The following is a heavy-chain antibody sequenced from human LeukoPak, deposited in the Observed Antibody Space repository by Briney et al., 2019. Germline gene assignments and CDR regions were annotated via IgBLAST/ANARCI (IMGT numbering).Heavy chain of an antibody. Sequence: PGGSLRLSCAASGFTFSSYAMNWVRQAPGKGLEWVSVISASGGGTTYADSVKGRFTISRDNSKNTLYLQMNSLRAEDTAVYYCAKDADIVVVVAAIPYYFDYWGQGTLVTVSS. CDR1: GFTFSSYA. CDR2: ISASGGGT. CDR3: AKDADIVVVVAAIPYYFDY. V-gene: IGHV3-23*01. D-gene: IGHD2-15*01. J-gene: IGHJ4*02.